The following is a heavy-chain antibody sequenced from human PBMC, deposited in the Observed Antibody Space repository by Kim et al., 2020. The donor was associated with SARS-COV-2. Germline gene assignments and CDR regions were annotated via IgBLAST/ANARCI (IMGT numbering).Heavy chain of an antibody. V-gene: IGHV3-64D*09. Sequence: DSGKGRFTISRDKSKNTLYLQMSSLRAEDTAVYYCVKDGGGLRLFVWYFAYWGQGTLVTVSS. J-gene: IGHJ4*02. D-gene: IGHD4-17*01. CDR3: VKDGGGLRLFVWYFAY.